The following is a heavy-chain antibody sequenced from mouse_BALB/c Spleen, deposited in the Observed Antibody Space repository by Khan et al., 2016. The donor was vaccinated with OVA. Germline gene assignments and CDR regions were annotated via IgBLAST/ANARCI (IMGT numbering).Heavy chain of an antibody. CDR2: ISSGGGGT. J-gene: IGHJ2*01. V-gene: IGHV5-12-1*01. CDR3: ARGYYYFDY. Sequence: EVELVESGGGLVRPGGSLKLSCAASAFDFSYYDMSWVRQTPERRLEWVAYISSGGGGTSYPDTVKGRFTIYRDNAKNTLYLQMSSLKSEDTAIYYCARGYYYFDYWGQGTTLTVSS. CDR1: AFDFSYYD. D-gene: IGHD2-3*01.